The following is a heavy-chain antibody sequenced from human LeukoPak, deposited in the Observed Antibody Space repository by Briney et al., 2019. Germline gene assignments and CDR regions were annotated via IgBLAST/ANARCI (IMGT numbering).Heavy chain of an antibody. J-gene: IGHJ5*02. V-gene: IGHV1-18*01. CDR3: ARDGRRYCSSTSCPPDP. D-gene: IGHD2-2*01. Sequence: GASVRVSCKASGYTFTSYGISWVRQAPGRGLEWMGWISAYNGNTNYAQKLQGRVTMTTDTSTSTAYMELRGLRSDDTAVYYCARDGRRYCSSTSCPPDPWGQGTLVTVSS. CDR2: ISAYNGNT. CDR1: GYTFTSYG.